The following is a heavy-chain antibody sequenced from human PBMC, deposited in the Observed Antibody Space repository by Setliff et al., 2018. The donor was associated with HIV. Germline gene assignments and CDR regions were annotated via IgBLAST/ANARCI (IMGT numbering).Heavy chain of an antibody. CDR2: IRYDGSNK. CDR1: GFTFSSYG. CDR3: ARDIGRNTDAFDI. V-gene: IGHV3-30*02. J-gene: IGHJ3*02. Sequence: PGGSLRLSCAASGFTFSSYGMRWVRQAPGKGLEWVAFIRYDGSNKYYADSVKGRFTISRDNSKNTLYLQMNSLRAEDTAVYYCARDIGRNTDAFDIWGQGTMVTVSS. D-gene: IGHD1-26*01.